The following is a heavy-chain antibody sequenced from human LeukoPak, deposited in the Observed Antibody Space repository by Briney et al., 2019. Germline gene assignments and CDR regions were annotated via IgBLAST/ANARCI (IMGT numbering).Heavy chain of an antibody. CDR3: LTVDATMGVDY. J-gene: IGHJ4*02. CDR1: GGSISSSSYY. D-gene: IGHD5-18*01. CDR2: IYYSGST. Sequence: PSETLSLTCTVSGGSISSSSYYWGWIRQPPGKGLEWIGSIYYSGSTYYNSSLKSRVTISVDTSKKQFSLKLTSVTAADTAVYYCLTVDATMGVDYWGQGTLVTVSS. V-gene: IGHV4-39*03.